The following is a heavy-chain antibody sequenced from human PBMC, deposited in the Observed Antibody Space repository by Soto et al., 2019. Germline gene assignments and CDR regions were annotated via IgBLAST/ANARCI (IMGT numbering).Heavy chain of an antibody. CDR3: AKDRRADWESYYYYAMDV. J-gene: IGHJ6*02. D-gene: IGHD1-26*01. V-gene: IGHV1-69*01. Sequence: QMQLVQSGAEVKKPGSSVKVSCKASGGTFSSFTISWVRQAPGQGLEWMGGIIPIYGTANYAQKFQGRVTITADASTRTAYMELSSLRSEDTAVYYCAKDRRADWESYYYYAMDVWGQGTTVTVSS. CDR1: GGTFSSFT. CDR2: IIPIYGTA.